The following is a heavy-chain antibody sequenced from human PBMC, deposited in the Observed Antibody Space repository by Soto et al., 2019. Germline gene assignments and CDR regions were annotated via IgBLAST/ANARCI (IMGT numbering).Heavy chain of an antibody. CDR2: ISWNSGSI. J-gene: IGHJ6*03. V-gene: IGHV3-9*01. D-gene: IGHD4-17*01. Sequence: EVQLVESGGGLVQPGRSLRLSCAASGFTFDDYAMHWVRQAPGKGLEWVSGISWNSGSIGYADSVKGRFTISRDNAKNSLYLQMNSLRAEDTALYYCAKDLYGDYAYYYYMDVWDKGTTVTVSS. CDR3: AKDLYGDYAYYYYMDV. CDR1: GFTFDDYA.